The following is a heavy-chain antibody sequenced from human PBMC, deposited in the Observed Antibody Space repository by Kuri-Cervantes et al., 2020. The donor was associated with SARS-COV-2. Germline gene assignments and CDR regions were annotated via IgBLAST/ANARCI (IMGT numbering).Heavy chain of an antibody. CDR1: GGSISSYY. J-gene: IGHJ6*02. CDR3: ARLVRGIQLWSIGNYYYYYGMDV. D-gene: IGHD5-18*01. V-gene: IGHV4-4*07. CDR2: IYTSGST. Sequence: ESLKISCTVSGGSISSYYWSWIRQPAGKGLEWIGRIYTSGSTNYNPSLKSRVTISVDTSKNQFSLKLSSVTAADTAVYYCARLVRGIQLWSIGNYYYYYGMDVWGQGTTVTVSS.